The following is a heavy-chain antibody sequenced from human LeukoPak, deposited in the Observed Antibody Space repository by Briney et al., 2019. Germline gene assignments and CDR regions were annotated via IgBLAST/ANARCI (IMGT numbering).Heavy chain of an antibody. J-gene: IGHJ4*02. CDR3: ARELLTELDY. D-gene: IGHD7-27*01. Sequence: SETLSLTCTVSGGSISSGGYFWSWIRQHPGKGLEWIGYNYYTGSTDFNPSLKSRVTISVDTSKNQFSLKLSSVTAADTAVYYCARELLTELDYWGQGTLVTVSS. CDR2: NYYTGST. CDR1: GGSISSGGYF. V-gene: IGHV4-31*03.